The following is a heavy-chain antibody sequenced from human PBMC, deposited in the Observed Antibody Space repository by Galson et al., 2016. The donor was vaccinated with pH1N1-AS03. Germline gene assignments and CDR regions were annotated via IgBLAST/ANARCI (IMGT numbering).Heavy chain of an antibody. V-gene: IGHV3-9*01. CDR1: GFTFDAYA. Sequence: SLRLSCAGSGFTFDAYAMHWVRQAPGKGLEWVSGIDWNSGTIGYTDSVKGRFTISRDNAKNSLYLQMNSLRGGDTALYYCAKSPGYCSAGSCSHRGYSDSWGQGTLVTVSS. D-gene: IGHD2-15*01. J-gene: IGHJ4*02. CDR2: IDWNSGTI. CDR3: AKSPGYCSAGSCSHRGYSDS.